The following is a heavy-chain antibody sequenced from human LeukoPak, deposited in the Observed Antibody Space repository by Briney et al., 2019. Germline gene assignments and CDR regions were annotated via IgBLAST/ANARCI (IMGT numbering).Heavy chain of an antibody. D-gene: IGHD2-2*01. Sequence: GGSLRLSCAASGFTFSSYGMHWVRQAPGKGLEWVAVIWYDGSNKFYADSVKGRFTISRDNSKNTLYLQMNSLRAEDTAVYYCAKGYCGTTSCPYYFDSWDQGTLVTVSS. CDR3: AKGYCGTTSCPYYFDS. V-gene: IGHV3-33*06. CDR1: GFTFSSYG. CDR2: IWYDGSNK. J-gene: IGHJ4*02.